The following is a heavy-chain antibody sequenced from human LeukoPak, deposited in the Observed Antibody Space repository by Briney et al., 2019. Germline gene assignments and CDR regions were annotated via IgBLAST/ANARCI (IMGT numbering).Heavy chain of an antibody. CDR3: ARLEDSYYYMDV. D-gene: IGHD3-22*01. J-gene: IGHJ6*03. Sequence: ASVKVSCKASGYTFTSYGISWVRQAPGQGLEWMGWISAYNGSTNYAQKLQGRVTITTDTSTSTAYMELRSLRSDDTAVYYCARLEDSYYYMDVWGKGTTVTVSS. CDR1: GYTFTSYG. CDR2: ISAYNGST. V-gene: IGHV1-18*01.